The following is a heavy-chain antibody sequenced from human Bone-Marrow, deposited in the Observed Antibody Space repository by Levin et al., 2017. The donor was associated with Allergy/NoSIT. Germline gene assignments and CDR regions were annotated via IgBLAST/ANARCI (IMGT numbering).Heavy chain of an antibody. CDR2: MYPDDSDT. D-gene: IGHD4-11*01. V-gene: IGHV5-51*01. CDR1: GYSFNTYW. CDR3: ARQKYSNNLGYDAAFDI. Sequence: KVGESLKISCKASGYSFNTYWFAWVRQMPGKGLEWMGIMYPDDSDTRYSPSFQGQVTISADKSTSTAYLQWSSLKASDTAIYYCARQKYSNNLGYDAAFDIWGQGTMVTVSS. J-gene: IGHJ3*02.